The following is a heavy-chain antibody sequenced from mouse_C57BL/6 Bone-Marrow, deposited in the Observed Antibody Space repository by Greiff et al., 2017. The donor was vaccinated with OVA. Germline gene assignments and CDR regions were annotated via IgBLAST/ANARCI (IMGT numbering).Heavy chain of an antibody. CDR1: DSEVFPIAY. CDR2: ILPSIGRT. CDR3: ARGNLLLRPGYFDV. Sequence: VQLQQSGSELRSPGSSVKLSCKDFDSEVFPIAYMSWVRQKPGHGFEWIGGILPSIGRTIYGEKFEDKATLDADTLSNTAYLELNSLTSEDSAIYYCARGNLLLRPGYFDVWGTGTTVTVSS. J-gene: IGHJ1*03. V-gene: IGHV15-2*01. D-gene: IGHD1-1*01.